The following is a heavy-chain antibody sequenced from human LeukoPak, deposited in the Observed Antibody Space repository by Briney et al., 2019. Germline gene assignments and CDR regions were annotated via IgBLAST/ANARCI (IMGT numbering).Heavy chain of an antibody. V-gene: IGHV3-30*03. CDR2: ISYDGGNK. CDR1: GFTFSSYG. CDR3: ARGSYFDY. Sequence: PGRSLRLSCAASGFTFSSYGMHWVRQAPGKGLEWVAVISYDGGNKYYADSVKGRFTISRDNSKNTLYLQMNSLRAEDTAAYYCARGSYFDYWGQGTLVTVSS. J-gene: IGHJ4*02.